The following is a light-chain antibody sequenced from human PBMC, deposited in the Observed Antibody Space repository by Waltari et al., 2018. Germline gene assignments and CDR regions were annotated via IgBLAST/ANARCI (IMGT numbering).Light chain of an antibody. V-gene: IGLV1-40*01. J-gene: IGLJ1*01. CDR2: TNY. CDR3: QSFDSSLSDV. CDR1: RSNIGAGYD. Sequence: QPVLTQPPSVSGAPGQSVTISCTGTRSNIGAGYDVHWYRQLPGTAPKLLIYTNYTRPSGVPDRFSGAKSDTSAYLVIAGLQAEDEADYYCQSFDSSLSDVFGTGTKVTVL.